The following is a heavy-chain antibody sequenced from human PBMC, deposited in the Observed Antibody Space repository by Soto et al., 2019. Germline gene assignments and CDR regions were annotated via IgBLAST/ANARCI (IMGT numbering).Heavy chain of an antibody. Sequence: GGSLRLSCAASGFTFSNHEMNWVRQAPGKGPEWVSYVSSSCGTNYYANSVKGRFTISRANAKNSLFLQMSSLRAEDTALYYCARDGEYSSSTFDHWGQGALVTVSS. J-gene: IGHJ4*02. V-gene: IGHV3-48*03. CDR3: ARDGEYSSSTFDH. D-gene: IGHD6-6*01. CDR1: GFTFSNHE. CDR2: VSSSCGTN.